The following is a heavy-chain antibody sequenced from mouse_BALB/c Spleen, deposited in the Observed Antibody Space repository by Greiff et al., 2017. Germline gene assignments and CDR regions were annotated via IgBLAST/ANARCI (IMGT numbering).Heavy chain of an antibody. V-gene: IGHV5-17*02. D-gene: IGHD2-14*01. J-gene: IGHJ3*01. CDR3: AREDRYDSAWFAY. CDR2: ISSGSSTI. CDR1: GFTFSSFG. Sequence: EVQLVESGGGLVQPGGSRKLSCAASGFTFSSFGMHWVRQAPEKGLEWVAYISSGSSTIYYADTVKGRFTISRDNPKNTLFLQMTSLRSEDTAMYYCAREDRYDSAWFAYWGQGTLVTVSA.